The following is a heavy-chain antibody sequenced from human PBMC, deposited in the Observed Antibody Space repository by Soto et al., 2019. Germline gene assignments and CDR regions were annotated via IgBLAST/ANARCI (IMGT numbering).Heavy chain of an antibody. CDR1: SGSISSGDYY. V-gene: IGHV4-30-4*01. Sequence: QVQLQESRPGLVKPSQTLSLTCTVSSGSISSGDYYWSWIRQPPGKGLEWIGYIYYSGSTYYNPSLKSRVTISVDTSKNQFSLELSSVTAADTAVYSCARDGGDDYDSSGIDYWGQGTLVTVSS. CDR2: IYYSGST. J-gene: IGHJ4*02. CDR3: ARDGGDDYDSSGIDY. D-gene: IGHD3-22*01.